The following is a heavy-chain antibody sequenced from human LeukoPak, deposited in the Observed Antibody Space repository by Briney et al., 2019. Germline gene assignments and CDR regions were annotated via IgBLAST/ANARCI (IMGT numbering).Heavy chain of an antibody. CDR2: IIPVFGTV. J-gene: IGHJ3*02. CDR3: ARVKDIVIEPTAVRAGAFDI. V-gene: IGHV1-69*01. CDR1: GGTLSSYT. Sequence: SVKVSCKASGGTLSSYTITWVRQAPGQGLEWMGEIIPVFGTVNYAQKFQGRVTIIADESTSTVYMGLSSLTSEDTAVYYCARVKDIVIEPTAVRAGAFDIWGQGTMVTVSS. D-gene: IGHD2-2*01.